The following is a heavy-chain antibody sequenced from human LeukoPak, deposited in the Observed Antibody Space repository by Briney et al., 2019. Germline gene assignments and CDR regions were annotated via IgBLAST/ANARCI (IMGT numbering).Heavy chain of an antibody. CDR1: GGSLGSYY. CDR3: ASHYGDYYYYGMDV. Sequence: PSETLSLTCTVSGGSLGSYYWSWIRQPPGKGLEWIGYIYYSGSTNYNPSLKSRVTISVDTSKNQLSLKLSSVTAADTAVYYCASHYGDYYYYGMDVWGQGTTVTVSS. D-gene: IGHD4-17*01. J-gene: IGHJ6*02. CDR2: IYYSGST. V-gene: IGHV4-59*01.